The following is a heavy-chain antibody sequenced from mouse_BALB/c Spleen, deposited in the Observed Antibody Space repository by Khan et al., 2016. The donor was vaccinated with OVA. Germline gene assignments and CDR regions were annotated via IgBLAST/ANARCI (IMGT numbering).Heavy chain of an antibody. CDR1: GYTFSSYY. J-gene: IGHJ3*01. Sequence: QVQLKQSGAELVKPGASVKLSCKASGYTFSSYYMYWVKQRPGQGLEWIGRINPTNGGTNFNETVKTKATLTVDKSASQAYMQLNRPTSEDSAVYYCTRSGYANPFAYWGQGTLVTVSA. CDR2: INPTNGGT. CDR3: TRSGYANPFAY. D-gene: IGHD2-10*02. V-gene: IGHV1S81*02.